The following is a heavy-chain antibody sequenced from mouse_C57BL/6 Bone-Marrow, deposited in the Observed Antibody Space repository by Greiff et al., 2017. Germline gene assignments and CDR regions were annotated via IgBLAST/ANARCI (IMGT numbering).Heavy chain of an antibody. J-gene: IGHJ3*01. Sequence: QVQLQQPGAELVKPGASVKMSCKASGYTFTSYWITWVKQRPGQGLEWIGDIYPGSGSTNYNETFKSKATLPVDTSSSTAYMQLSSLTSEDSAVYYCARGERGYGYGWFAYWGQGTLVTVSA. CDR1: GYTFTSYW. D-gene: IGHD2-2*01. CDR2: IYPGSGST. V-gene: IGHV1-55*01. CDR3: ARGERGYGYGWFAY.